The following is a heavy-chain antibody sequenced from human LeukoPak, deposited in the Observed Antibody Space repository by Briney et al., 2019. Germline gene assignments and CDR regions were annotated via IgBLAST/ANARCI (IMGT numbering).Heavy chain of an antibody. D-gene: IGHD2-15*01. CDR1: GFTFSSYP. CDR2: ISDIGAAI. V-gene: IGHV3-23*01. CDR3: AKRSWSGGNCNFDY. J-gene: IGHJ4*02. Sequence: GGSLRLSCAASGFTFSSYPMSWVRQAPGKGLEWVSAISDIGAAINYADSVKGRDTIYRDNSKNTVYLQNNSLRAEDRAVYYCAKRSWSGGNCNFDYWGQGTLVTVSS.